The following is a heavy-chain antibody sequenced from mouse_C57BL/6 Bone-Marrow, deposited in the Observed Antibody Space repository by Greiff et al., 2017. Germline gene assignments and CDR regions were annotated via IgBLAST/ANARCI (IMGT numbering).Heavy chain of an antibody. J-gene: IGHJ4*01. Sequence: VQLQQPGAELVRPGTSVKLSCKASGYTFTSYWMHWVKQRPGQGLEWIGVIDPSDSYTNYNQKFKGKATLTVDTSSSTAYMQLSSLTSEDSAVYYCAPGTLYAMDYWGPGTSVTVST. D-gene: IGHD4-1*01. V-gene: IGHV1-59*01. CDR2: IDPSDSYT. CDR1: GYTFTSYW. CDR3: APGTLYAMDY.